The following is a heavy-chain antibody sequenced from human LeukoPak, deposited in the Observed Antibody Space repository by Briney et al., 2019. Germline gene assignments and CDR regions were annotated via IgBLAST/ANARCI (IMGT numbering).Heavy chain of an antibody. CDR2: INSVGTYV. J-gene: IGHJ4*02. CDR1: GFTFDDYA. V-gene: IGHV3-21*01. D-gene: IGHD4-17*01. Sequence: PGGSLRLSCAASGFTFDDYAMHWVRQAPGKGLEWVSSINSVGTYVYYADSVEGRFTISRDNAKNSLYLQMNSLRVEDTAVYYCARDTYGDYSLDFWGQGTLVTVSS. CDR3: ARDTYGDYSLDF.